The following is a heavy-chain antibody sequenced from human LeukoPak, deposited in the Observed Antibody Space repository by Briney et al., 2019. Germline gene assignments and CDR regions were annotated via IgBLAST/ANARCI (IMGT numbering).Heavy chain of an antibody. D-gene: IGHD3-10*01. V-gene: IGHV1-18*01. J-gene: IGHJ5*02. CDR3: ARGFGELSSPDH. Sequence: ASVKVSCKASGGTFSSYAISWVRQAPGQGLEWMGWISAYNGNTNYAQKLQGRVTMTTDTSTNTVYMEVRSLRSDDTAVYYCARGFGELSSPDHWGQGTLVTVSS. CDR2: ISAYNGNT. CDR1: GGTFSSYA.